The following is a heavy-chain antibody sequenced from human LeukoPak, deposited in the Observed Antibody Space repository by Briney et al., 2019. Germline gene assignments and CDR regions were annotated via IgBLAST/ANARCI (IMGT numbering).Heavy chain of an antibody. CDR3: AKAPDYYDSSGYLDY. D-gene: IGHD3-22*01. V-gene: IGHV3-9*01. CDR1: GFTFDDCA. CDR2: ISWNSGSI. J-gene: IGHJ4*02. Sequence: GRSLRLSCAASGFTFDDCAMHWVRQAPGKGLEWVSGISWNSGSIGYADSVKGRFTISRDNAKNSLYLQMNSLRAEDTALYYCAKAPDYYDSSGYLDYWGQGTLVTVSS.